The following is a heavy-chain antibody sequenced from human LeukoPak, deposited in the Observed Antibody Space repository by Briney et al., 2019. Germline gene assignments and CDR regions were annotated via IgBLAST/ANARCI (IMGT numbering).Heavy chain of an antibody. CDR2: RRNDATNK. Sequence: GGSLRLSCAASGFTFNRYGMHWVRQAPGQGLERVAFRRNDATNKYAADYVKGRFTISRDNSQNMLYLQMNSLRAEDAAVYYCAKDLRTDGFRVIAHWGQGTLVTVSS. CDR3: AKDLRTDGFRVIAH. CDR1: GFTFNRYG. D-gene: IGHD5-24*01. J-gene: IGHJ4*02. V-gene: IGHV3-30*02.